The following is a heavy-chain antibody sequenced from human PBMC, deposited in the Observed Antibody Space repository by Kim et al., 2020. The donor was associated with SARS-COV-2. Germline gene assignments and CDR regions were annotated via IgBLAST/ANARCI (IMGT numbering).Heavy chain of an antibody. CDR3: TRLSWGAGMIFHKEHREGRQGFDV. D-gene: IGHD1-26*01. CDR1: GYNFMDFW. J-gene: IGHJ6*02. V-gene: IGHV5-51*01. CDR2: IYPGDSDT. Sequence: GESLKISCQGSGYNFMDFWIVWVRQMPGKGLEVMGIIYPGDSDTRYTPSFRGQVTISADNSISTAYLRWSSLKASDSGTYFCTRLSWGAGMIFHKEHREGRQGFDVWGQGTTVTVSS.